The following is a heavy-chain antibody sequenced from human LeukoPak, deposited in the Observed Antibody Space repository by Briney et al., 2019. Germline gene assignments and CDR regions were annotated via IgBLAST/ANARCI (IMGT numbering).Heavy chain of an antibody. J-gene: IGHJ5*02. CDR2: IIPIFGTA. Sequence: ASVKVSCKASGGTFSSYAISWVRQAPGQGLEWMGGIIPIFGTANYAQKFQGRVTITADESTSTAYMELSSLRSEDTAVYYCARDRSYYDSSGYLGAWGQGTLVTVSP. CDR1: GGTFSSYA. V-gene: IGHV1-69*13. CDR3: ARDRSYYDSSGYLGA. D-gene: IGHD3-22*01.